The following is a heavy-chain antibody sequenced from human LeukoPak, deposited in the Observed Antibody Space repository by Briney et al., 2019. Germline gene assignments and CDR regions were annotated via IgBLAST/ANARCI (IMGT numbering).Heavy chain of an antibody. CDR1: GGFFNTYA. CDR3: ARDDRYCSSTSCYMASN. CDR2: IIPMFGTT. Sequence: SVKVSCKASGGFFNTYAISWVRQAPGQGLDWMGGIIPMFGTTNYAQKLQGRVTITTDESRTTAYMELSSLGSEDTAVYYCARDDRYCSSTSCYMASNWGQGTLVTVSS. D-gene: IGHD2-2*01. J-gene: IGHJ4*02. V-gene: IGHV1-69*05.